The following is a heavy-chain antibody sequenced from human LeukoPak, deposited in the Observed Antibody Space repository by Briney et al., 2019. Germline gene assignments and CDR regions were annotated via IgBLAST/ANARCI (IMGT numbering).Heavy chain of an antibody. J-gene: IGHJ5*02. V-gene: IGHV3-74*01. CDR1: GITFGNNW. CDR3: ARDVPHNWFDT. Sequence: PGGSLRLSCAASGITFGNNWMHWVRQGPGKGLVWISRINSDGGGAIYADSVKCRFTVSRDNAKNTLYLQMNSLRAEDTAVYYCARDVPHNWFDTWGQGTLVTASS. CDR2: INSDGGGA.